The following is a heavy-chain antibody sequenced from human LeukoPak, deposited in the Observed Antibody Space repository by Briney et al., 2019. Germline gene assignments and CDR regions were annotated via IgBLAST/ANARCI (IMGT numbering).Heavy chain of an antibody. J-gene: IGHJ4*02. CDR1: GFTFSSYA. V-gene: IGHV3-64D*06. D-gene: IGHD2-15*01. CDR3: VKDQSSGGSCYSH. CDR2: ISSNGGST. Sequence: GGSLRLSCSASGFTFSSYAMHWVRQAPGKGLEYVSAISSNGGSTYYADSVKGRFTISRDNSKNTLYLQMSSLRAEDTAAYYCVKDQSSGGSCYSHWGQGTLVTVSS.